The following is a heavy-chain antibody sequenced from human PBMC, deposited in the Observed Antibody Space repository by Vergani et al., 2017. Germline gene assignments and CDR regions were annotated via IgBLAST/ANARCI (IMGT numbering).Heavy chain of an antibody. CDR1: GFSLSTSGMC. Sequence: QVTLKESGPALVKPTQTLTLTCTFSGFSLSTSGMCVSWIRQPPGKALEWLARIDWDDDKYYSTSLKTRLTISKDTSKNQVVLTMTNMDPVDTATYYCARIRRDYYDSSGYFDYWGQGTLVTVSS. D-gene: IGHD3-22*01. V-gene: IGHV2-70*15. J-gene: IGHJ4*02. CDR2: IDWDDDK. CDR3: ARIRRDYYDSSGYFDY.